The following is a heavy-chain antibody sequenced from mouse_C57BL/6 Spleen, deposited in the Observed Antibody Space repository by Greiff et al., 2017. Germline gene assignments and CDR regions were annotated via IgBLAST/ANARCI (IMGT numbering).Heavy chain of an antibody. V-gene: IGHV5-17*01. Sequence: EVKVVESGGGLVKPGGSLKLSCAASGFTFSDYGMHWVRQAPEKGLEWVAYISSGSSTIYYADTVKGRFTISRDNAKNTLFLQMTSLRSEDTAMYYCARRWGNYFDYWGQGTTLTVSS. J-gene: IGHJ2*01. CDR3: ARRWGNYFDY. D-gene: IGHD2-3*01. CDR2: ISSGSSTI. CDR1: GFTFSDYG.